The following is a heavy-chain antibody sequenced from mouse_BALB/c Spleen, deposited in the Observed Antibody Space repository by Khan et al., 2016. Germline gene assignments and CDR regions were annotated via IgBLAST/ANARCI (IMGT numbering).Heavy chain of an antibody. Sequence: QVQLKQSGPGLVQPSQSLSITCIVPGFSLTSYGVHWVRQSPGKGLEWLGVIWRGGSTDYNAALMSRLSITKDNSKSQVFFKMNSLQADDTAIYYCAKEYYDSGYVDYWDQGTTLTVSS. CDR2: IWRGGST. CDR3: AKEYYDSGYVDY. V-gene: IGHV2-5*01. J-gene: IGHJ2*01. CDR1: GFSLTSYG. D-gene: IGHD1-1*01.